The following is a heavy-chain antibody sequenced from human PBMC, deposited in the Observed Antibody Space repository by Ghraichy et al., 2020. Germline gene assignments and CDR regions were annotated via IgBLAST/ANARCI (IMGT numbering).Heavy chain of an antibody. D-gene: IGHD3/OR15-3a*01. CDR2: TSNSGGRT. Sequence: GGSLRLSCAASGFTFSNYAMSWVRQAPGKGLEWVSATSNSGGRTNYADSVKGRFTISRDNSKNTLYLQMNSLTAEDTAVYYCAKVGQVGSGDWWYFDLWGRGTLVTVSS. CDR3: AKVGQVGSGDWWYFDL. J-gene: IGHJ2*01. CDR1: GFTFSNYA. V-gene: IGHV3-23*01.